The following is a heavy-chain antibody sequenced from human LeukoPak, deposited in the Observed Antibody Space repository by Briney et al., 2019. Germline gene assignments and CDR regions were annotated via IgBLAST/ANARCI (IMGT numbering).Heavy chain of an antibody. CDR3: ARRGSGWYEGAFDI. V-gene: IGHV4-59*08. CDR1: GGSISSYY. Sequence: SETLSLTCTVSGGSISSYYWSWIRQPPGKGLEWIGYIYYSGSTNYNPSLKSRVTISVDTSKNQFSLKLSSVTAADTAVYYCARRGSGWYEGAFDIWGQGTVVTVSS. J-gene: IGHJ3*02. CDR2: IYYSGST. D-gene: IGHD6-19*01.